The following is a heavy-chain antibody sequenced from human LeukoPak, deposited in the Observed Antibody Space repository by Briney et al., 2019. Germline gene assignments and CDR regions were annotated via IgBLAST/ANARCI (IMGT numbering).Heavy chain of an antibody. V-gene: IGHV3-20*04. J-gene: IGHJ5*02. D-gene: IGHD3-3*01. CDR3: ARVPRFRGGYYGGFDP. CDR1: GFTFDDYG. Sequence: GGSLRLSCAASGFTFDDYGMSWVRQAPGKGLEWVSGINWNGGSTSYADFVKGRFTISRDNAKNSLYLQMNSLRAEDTAVYYCARVPRFRGGYYGGFDPWGQGTLVTVSS. CDR2: INWNGGST.